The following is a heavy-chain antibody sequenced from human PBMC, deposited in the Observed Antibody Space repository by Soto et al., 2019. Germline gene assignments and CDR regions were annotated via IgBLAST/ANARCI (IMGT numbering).Heavy chain of an antibody. CDR2: INHSGSN. Sequence: PSETLSLSCAVADASFSCSYWSWIRQTPGKGLEWLGEINHSGSNNYNPSLRRRVTISVDKSKNQFSLELSSVTAADTAVYYCARPGHEWLQLRGYFDYWGQGALVTVS. D-gene: IGHD5-12*01. CDR3: ARPGHEWLQLRGYFDY. V-gene: IGHV4-34*01. J-gene: IGHJ4*02. CDR1: DASFSCSY.